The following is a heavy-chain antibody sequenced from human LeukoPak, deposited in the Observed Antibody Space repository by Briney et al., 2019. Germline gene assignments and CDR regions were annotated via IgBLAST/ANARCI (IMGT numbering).Heavy chain of an antibody. V-gene: IGHV1-8*03. D-gene: IGHD2-8*02. CDR3: AGELVTGVPDY. J-gene: IGHJ4*02. CDR2: IRLDSGNT. CDR1: GYTFTSHA. Sequence: GASVKVSCKASGYTFTSHAISWVRQATGLGLEWMGWIRLDSGNTGHAQKFQGRVVLTRDNSIDTAYMELSSLTSEDTAIYYCAGELVTGVPDYWGQGTLVTVSS.